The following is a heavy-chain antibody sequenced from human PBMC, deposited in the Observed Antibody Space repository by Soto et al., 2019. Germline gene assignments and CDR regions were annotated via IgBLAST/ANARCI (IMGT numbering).Heavy chain of an antibody. V-gene: IGHV3-30*18. CDR1: GFTFSSYG. CDR3: AKDVFGTNSAPTNWFDP. J-gene: IGHJ5*02. CDR2: ISYDGSNK. Sequence: GGSLRLSCAASGFTFSSYGMHWVRQAPGKGLEWVAVISYDGSNKYYADSVKGRFTISRDNSKNTLYLQMNSLRAEDTAVYYCAKDVFGTNSAPTNWFDPWGQGTLVTVSS. D-gene: IGHD3-10*02.